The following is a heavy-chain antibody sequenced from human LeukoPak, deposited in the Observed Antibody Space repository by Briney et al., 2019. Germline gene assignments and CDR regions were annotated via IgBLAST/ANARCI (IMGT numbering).Heavy chain of an antibody. J-gene: IGHJ4*02. V-gene: IGHV1-18*01. Sequence: ASVKVSCKASGHTFTSYGISWVRQAPGHGLEWMGWISAYNGNTNYAQKLQGRVTMTTDTSTSTAYMELRSLRSDDTAVYYCARGGKYCSGGSCFLDYWGQGTLVTVSS. CDR1: GHTFTSYG. CDR2: ISAYNGNT. CDR3: ARGGKYCSGGSCFLDY. D-gene: IGHD2-15*01.